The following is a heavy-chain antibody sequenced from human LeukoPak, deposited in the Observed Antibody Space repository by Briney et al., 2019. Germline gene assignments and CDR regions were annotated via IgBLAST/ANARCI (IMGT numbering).Heavy chain of an antibody. CDR2: INHSGST. V-gene: IGHV4-34*01. CDR3: AGVPLDDYYDSSGTTQSLYYFDY. J-gene: IGHJ4*02. Sequence: SETLSLTCAVYGGSFSGYYWSWIRQPPGKGLEWIGEINHSGSTNYNPSLKSRVTISVDTSKNQFSLKLSSVTAADTAVYYCAGVPLDDYYDSSGTTQSLYYFDYWGQGTLVTVSS. D-gene: IGHD3-22*01. CDR1: GGSFSGYY.